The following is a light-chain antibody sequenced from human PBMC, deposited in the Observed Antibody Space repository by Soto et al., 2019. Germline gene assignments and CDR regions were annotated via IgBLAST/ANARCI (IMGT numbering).Light chain of an antibody. V-gene: IGKV3-20*01. CDR2: GAS. CDR3: PQDDDSPL. CDR1: QSVRSSY. Sequence: EIVLTQSPGTLSLSPGERATLSCRASQSVRSSYLAWYQQKPGQAPRLLIYGASSRATGIPDRFSGSGSGTDFTLTISRLEPENFAVYYCPQDDDSPLFGPGTKVDIK. J-gene: IGKJ3*01.